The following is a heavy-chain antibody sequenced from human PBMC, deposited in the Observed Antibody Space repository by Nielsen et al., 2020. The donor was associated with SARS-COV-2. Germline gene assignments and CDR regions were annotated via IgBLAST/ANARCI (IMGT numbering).Heavy chain of an antibody. CDR1: GGSISSGGYS. Sequence: SETLSLTCAVPGGSISSGGYSWSWIRQPPGKGLEWIGYIYHSGRTYYNPSLKSRVTISVDRSKNQFSLKLSSVTAADTAVYYCARGGRITFGGADDAFDIWGQGTRVTVSS. D-gene: IGHD3-16*01. CDR2: IYHSGRT. CDR3: ARGGRITFGGADDAFDI. J-gene: IGHJ3*02. V-gene: IGHV4-30-2*01.